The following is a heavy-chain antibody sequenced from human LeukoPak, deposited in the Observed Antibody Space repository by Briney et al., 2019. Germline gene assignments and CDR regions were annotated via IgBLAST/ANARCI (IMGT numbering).Heavy chain of an antibody. D-gene: IGHD7-27*01. J-gene: IGHJ3*02. CDR2: INSNSGGT. CDR3: AKSTNWGSISDGFDI. Sequence: GASVKVSCKASGYTFTAYYMHWVRQAPGQGLEWMGWINSNSGGTNYAQKFQGRVTMTRDTSISTVYMELTRLRSDDTAMYYCAKSTNWGSISDGFDIWGQGTMVTVAS. CDR1: GYTFTAYY. V-gene: IGHV1-2*02.